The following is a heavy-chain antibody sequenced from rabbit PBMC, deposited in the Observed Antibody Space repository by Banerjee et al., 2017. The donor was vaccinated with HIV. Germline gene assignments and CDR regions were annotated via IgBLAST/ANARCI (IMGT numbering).Heavy chain of an antibody. J-gene: IGHJ4*01. CDR3: ARDRASSGGNVTLFNL. CDR2: IYTDGSA. V-gene: IGHV1S29*01. CDR1: GFDFSSYA. D-gene: IGHD1-1*01. Sequence: QEQLKESGGGLVQPGGSLTLSCTASGFDFSSYAMSWVRQAPGEGLEYIGIIYTDGSAYYASWVNGRFTISSHNAQNTLYLQLNSLTAADTATYFCARDRASSGGNVTLFNLWGPGTLVTVS.